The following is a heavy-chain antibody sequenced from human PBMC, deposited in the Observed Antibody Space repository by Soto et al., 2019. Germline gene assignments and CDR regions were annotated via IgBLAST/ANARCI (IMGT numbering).Heavy chain of an antibody. J-gene: IGHJ6*02. CDR2: FDPEDGET. CDR3: ATDRARGAAAGDYYYYGMDV. V-gene: IGHV1-24*01. Sequence: ASVKVSCKVSGYTLTELSMHWVRQAPGKGLEWMGGFDPEDGETIYAQKFQGRVTMTEDTSTDTAYMELSSLRSEDTAVYYCATDRARGAAAGDYYYYGMDVWGQGTTVTVSS. D-gene: IGHD6-13*01. CDR1: GYTLTELS.